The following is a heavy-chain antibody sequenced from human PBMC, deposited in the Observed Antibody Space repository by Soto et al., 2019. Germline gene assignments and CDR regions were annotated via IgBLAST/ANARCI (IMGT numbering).Heavy chain of an antibody. V-gene: IGHV4-59*08. Sequence: SETLSLTCTVSGGSISSYYWSWIRQPPGKGLEWIGYIYYSGSTNYNPSLKSRVTISVDTSKNQFSLKLSSVTAADTAVYYCAEGGEQWLGHYYYMDVWGKGTTVTVSS. CDR1: GGSISSYY. CDR2: IYYSGST. J-gene: IGHJ6*03. D-gene: IGHD6-19*01. CDR3: AEGGEQWLGHYYYMDV.